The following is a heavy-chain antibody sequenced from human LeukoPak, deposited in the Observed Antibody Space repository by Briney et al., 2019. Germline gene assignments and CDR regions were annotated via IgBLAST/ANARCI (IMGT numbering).Heavy chain of an antibody. J-gene: IGHJ5*02. D-gene: IGHD2-2*01. CDR1: GDSVSSNSVT. Sequence: SQTLSLTCAISGDSVSSNSVTWNWIRQSPSRGLEWLGRTYYRSTWYNDYAVSVRGRITVNPDTPKNQFSLHLNSVTPEDTAVYYCARRLTQYDCFDPWGQGILVAVSS. CDR3: ARRLTQYDCFDP. CDR2: TYYRSTWYN. V-gene: IGHV6-1*01.